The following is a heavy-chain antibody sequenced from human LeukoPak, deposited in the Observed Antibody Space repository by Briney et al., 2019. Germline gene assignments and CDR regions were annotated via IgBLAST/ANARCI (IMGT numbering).Heavy chain of an antibody. D-gene: IGHD6-13*01. J-gene: IGHJ4*02. V-gene: IGHV3-23*01. CDR1: GFTFSSYA. CDR2: ISGSGGST. CDR3: AKVAGLHGSIWYGNYFDY. Sequence: GGSLRLSCAASGFTFSSYAMSWVRQAPGKGLEWVSAISGSGGSTYYADSVKGRFTISRDNSKNTLYLQMNSLRAEDTAVYYCAKVAGLHGSIWYGNYFDYWGQGTLVTVPS.